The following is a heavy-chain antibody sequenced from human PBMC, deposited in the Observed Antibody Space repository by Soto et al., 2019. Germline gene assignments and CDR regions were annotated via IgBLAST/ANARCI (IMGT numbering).Heavy chain of an antibody. CDR1: GFSFSRYA. Sequence: GVSLRLSCAASGFSFSRYAMSWVRQAPGKGLEWVSAISGSGVSTYYADSVKGRVTISRDNSKNTLYLQMNSLRAEDTAVYYCAKDLNTATVKGDISFWNWGQGTLVTVSS. CDR2: ISGSGVST. J-gene: IGHJ4*02. CDR3: AKDLNTATVKGDISFWN. D-gene: IGHD5-18*01. V-gene: IGHV3-23*01.